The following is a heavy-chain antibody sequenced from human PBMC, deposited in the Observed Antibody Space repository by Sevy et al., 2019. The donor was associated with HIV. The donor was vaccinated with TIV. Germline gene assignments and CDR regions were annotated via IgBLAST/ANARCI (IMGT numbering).Heavy chain of an antibody. V-gene: IGHV3-30*04. Sequence: GGSLRLSCAASGFTFHSYAMNWVRQAPGKGLEWVAVISYDGSSKYYADSVKGRLTISRDNSKNTMYLQMKSLRVEDTAVYSCARDYDFWSGSYSNYYFDYWGQGTLVTVSS. J-gene: IGHJ4*01. CDR3: ARDYDFWSGSYSNYYFDY. CDR1: GFTFHSYA. D-gene: IGHD3-3*01. CDR2: ISYDGSSK.